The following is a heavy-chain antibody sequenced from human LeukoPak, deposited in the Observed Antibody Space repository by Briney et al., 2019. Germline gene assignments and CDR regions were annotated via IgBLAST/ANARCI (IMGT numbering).Heavy chain of an antibody. CDR2: IKQDGSEK. J-gene: IGHJ4*02. D-gene: IGHD6-13*01. CDR3: ARSPPYSSSWSYFDY. V-gene: IGHV3-7*01. Sequence: GGSLRLSCAASGFTFSSYWMSWVRQAPGKGLEWVANIKQDGSEKYYVDSVKGRFTISRDNAKNSLYLQMNSLRAEDTAVYYCARSPPYSSSWSYFDYWGQGTLVTVSS. CDR1: GFTFSSYW.